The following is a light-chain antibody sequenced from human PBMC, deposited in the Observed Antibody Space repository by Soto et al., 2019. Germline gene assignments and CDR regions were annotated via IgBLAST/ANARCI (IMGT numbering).Light chain of an antibody. CDR3: QHVYSTQHS. CDR1: QRINNY. Sequence: DIQMTQSPSSLSASVGDRVTITCRAIQRINNYLNWYQQKVGKAPNLLIYAASSVQSGVPSRFSGSGSGTEFTLTISSLQPEDFGTYYWQHVYSTQHSFGEGTKLEIK. CDR2: AAS. J-gene: IGKJ2*03. V-gene: IGKV1-39*01.